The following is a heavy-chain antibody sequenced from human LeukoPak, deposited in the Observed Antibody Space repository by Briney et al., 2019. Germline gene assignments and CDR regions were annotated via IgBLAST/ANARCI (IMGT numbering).Heavy chain of an antibody. CDR2: IYTSGST. CDR3: ARDVRTARGITMVRGPRRGFDY. D-gene: IGHD3-10*01. Sequence: PSETLSLTCTVSGGSISSGSYYWSWIRQPAGKGLEWIGRIYTSGSTYYNPSLKSRVTISVDTSKNQFSLKLSSVTAADTAVYYCARDVRTARGITMVRGPRRGFDYWGQGTLVTVSS. V-gene: IGHV4-61*02. J-gene: IGHJ4*02. CDR1: GGSISSGSYY.